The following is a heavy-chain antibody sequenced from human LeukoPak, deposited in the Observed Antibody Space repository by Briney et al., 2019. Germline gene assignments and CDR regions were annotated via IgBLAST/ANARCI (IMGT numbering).Heavy chain of an antibody. CDR1: GYTFTSYG. J-gene: IGHJ6*02. CDR3: ARATPIRYYYYYGMDV. Sequence: PRASVKVSCKASGYTFTSYGISWVRQAPGQGLEWMGWISAYNGNTNYAQKLQGRVTMTTDTSTSTVYMELSSLRSEDTAVYYCARATPIRYYYYYGMDVWGQGTTVTVSS. V-gene: IGHV1-18*01. CDR2: ISAYNGNT. D-gene: IGHD2-15*01.